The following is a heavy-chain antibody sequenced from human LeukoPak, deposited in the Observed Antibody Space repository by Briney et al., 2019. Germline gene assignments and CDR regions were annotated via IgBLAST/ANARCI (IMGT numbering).Heavy chain of an antibody. V-gene: IGHV3-30*18. CDR2: TSYDGSDK. Sequence: GGSLRLSCAASGFTFGSYGMHWVRQAPGKGLEWMAVTSYDGSDKYYADSVKGRFTICRDNSKNTLYLQMNSLRADDSAVYYCAKAGASLSFFDYWGQGTLLTVSS. CDR1: GFTFGSYG. J-gene: IGHJ4*02. D-gene: IGHD2/OR15-2a*01. CDR3: AKAGASLSFFDY.